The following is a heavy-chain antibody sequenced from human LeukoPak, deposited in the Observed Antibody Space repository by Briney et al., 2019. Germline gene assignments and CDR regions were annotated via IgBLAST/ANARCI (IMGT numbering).Heavy chain of an antibody. CDR3: ARVMNYYDSSGYYPALDAFDI. Sequence: ASVKGSCKASGGTFSSYAISWVRQAPGQGLEWMGGIMPIFGTANYAQKFQGRVTITTDESTSTAYMELSSLRSGDTAVYYCARVMNYYDSSGYYPALDAFDIWGQGTMVTVSS. CDR1: GGTFSSYA. D-gene: IGHD3-22*01. CDR2: IMPIFGTA. V-gene: IGHV1-69*05. J-gene: IGHJ3*02.